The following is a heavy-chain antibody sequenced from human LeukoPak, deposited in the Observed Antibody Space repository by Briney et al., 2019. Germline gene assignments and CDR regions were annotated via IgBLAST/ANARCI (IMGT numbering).Heavy chain of an antibody. CDR3: ARELRTTPADGPPTGMDV. V-gene: IGHV1-2*02. CDR2: INPDSGGT. Sequence: GASVKVSCKASGYTFTGYYMHWVRQAPGQGLEWMGWINPDSGGTIYAQNFQGRVTMTRDTSTSTVYMELSSLRSEDTAVYYCARELRTTPADGPPTGMDVWGQGTTVTVSS. J-gene: IGHJ6*02. CDR1: GYTFTGYY. D-gene: IGHD1-1*01.